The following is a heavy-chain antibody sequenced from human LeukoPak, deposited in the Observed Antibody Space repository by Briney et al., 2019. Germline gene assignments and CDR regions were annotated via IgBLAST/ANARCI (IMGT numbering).Heavy chain of an antibody. V-gene: IGHV4-4*07. CDR3: ASSLMIVPNAFDI. D-gene: IGHD3-22*01. J-gene: IGHJ3*02. CDR1: GGSISSYY. Sequence: SETLSLTRTVSGGSISSYYWSWIRQPAGKGLEWIGRIYTSGSTNYNPSLKSRVTMSVDTSKNQFSLKLSSVTAADTAVYYCASSLMIVPNAFDIWGQGTMVTVSS. CDR2: IYTSGST.